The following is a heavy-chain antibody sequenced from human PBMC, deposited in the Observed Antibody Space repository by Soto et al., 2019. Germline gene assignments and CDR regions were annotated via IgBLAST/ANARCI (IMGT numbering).Heavy chain of an antibody. CDR2: IIPILGIA. CDR3: ARLPGASYYYDSSGYYFGRDAFDI. V-gene: IGHV1-69*02. J-gene: IGHJ3*02. D-gene: IGHD3-22*01. Sequence: GASVKVSCKASGGTFSSYTISWVRQAPGQGLEWMGRIIPILGIANYAQKFQGRVTITADKSTSTAYMELSSLRSEDTAVYYCARLPGASYYYDSSGYYFGRDAFDIWGQGTMVTVSS. CDR1: GGTFSSYT.